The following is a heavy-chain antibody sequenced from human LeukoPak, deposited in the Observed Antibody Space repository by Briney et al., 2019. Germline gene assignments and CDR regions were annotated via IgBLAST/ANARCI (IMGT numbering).Heavy chain of an antibody. J-gene: IGHJ4*02. Sequence: ASVKVSCKASGYTFTGYYMHWVRQAPGQGLEWMGWINPNSGGTNYAQKFQGGVTMTRDTSISTAYMELSRLRSDDTAVYYCARERYCSSTSCYASFDYWGQGTLVTVSS. V-gene: IGHV1-2*02. CDR3: ARERYCSSTSCYASFDY. CDR2: INPNSGGT. CDR1: GYTFTGYY. D-gene: IGHD2-2*01.